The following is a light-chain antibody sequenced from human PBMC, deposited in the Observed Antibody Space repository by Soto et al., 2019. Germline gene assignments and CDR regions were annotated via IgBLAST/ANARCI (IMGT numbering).Light chain of an antibody. CDR3: QQYDSWPRT. J-gene: IGKJ1*01. V-gene: IGKV3-15*01. CDR2: AAS. Sequence: EMVMTQSPATLSVSPGERVTLSCRASQSVRRNLAWYQHTPGQAPRLLIDAASTRATDIPARFSGTGSGTEFTLSISSLQSEDFAVYYCQQYDSWPRTFGQGTKVEVK. CDR1: QSVRRN.